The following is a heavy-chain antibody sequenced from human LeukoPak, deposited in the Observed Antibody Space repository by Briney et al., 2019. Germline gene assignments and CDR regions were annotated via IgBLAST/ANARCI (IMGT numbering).Heavy chain of an antibody. D-gene: IGHD6-13*01. J-gene: IGHJ6*03. V-gene: IGHV4-38-2*02. CDR2: IYHSESP. CDR1: GYSISSGYY. CDR3: ARVYSGSSWDYYYYYMDV. Sequence: SEILSLTCSVSGYSISSGYYWGWIRQPPGKGLECIGTIYHSESPYYNPSLKSRVTISVDTSKNQFSLKLRSLTAADTAVYYCARVYSGSSWDYYYYYMDVWGKGTTVTVSS.